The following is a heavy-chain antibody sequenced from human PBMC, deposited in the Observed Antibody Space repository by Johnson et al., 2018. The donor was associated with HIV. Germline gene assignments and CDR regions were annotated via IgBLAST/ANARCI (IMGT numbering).Heavy chain of an antibody. CDR3: ARRGLGDAFDI. Sequence: EVQVLESGGGLVQPGGSLRLSCAASGFTVSSNYMSWVRQAPGKGLEWVSVIYSGSTIYYADSVKGRFTISRDNAKNSLYLQMNSLRAEDTAVYYCARRGLGDAFDIWGQGTMVTVSS. CDR2: IYSGSTI. CDR1: GFTVSSNY. J-gene: IGHJ3*02. V-gene: IGHV3-66*04. D-gene: IGHD3-16*01.